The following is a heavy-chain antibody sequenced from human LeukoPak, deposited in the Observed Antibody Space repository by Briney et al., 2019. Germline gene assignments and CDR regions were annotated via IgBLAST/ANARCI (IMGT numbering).Heavy chain of an antibody. V-gene: IGHV7-4-1*02. D-gene: IGHD2/OR15-2a*01. Sequence: EASVKVSCKASGYTFTSYGISWVRQAPGQGLEWIGYINTMSGNPTYAQGFTGRFVFSLETSVSTAYLLISSLKAEDSGVYYCTRDLAYLHFDVWGQGTLVTVSS. CDR1: GYTFTSYG. CDR3: TRDLAYLHFDV. CDR2: INTMSGNP. J-gene: IGHJ4*02.